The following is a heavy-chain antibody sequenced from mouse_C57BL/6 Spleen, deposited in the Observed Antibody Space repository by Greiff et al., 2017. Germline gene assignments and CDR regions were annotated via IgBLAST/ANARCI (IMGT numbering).Heavy chain of an antibody. Sequence: QVTLKVSGPGILQSSQTLSLTCSFSGFSLSTSGMGVSWIRQPSGKGLEWLAHIYWDDDKRYNPSLKSRLTISKDTSRNQVFLKITSVDTADTATYYCAQSDYYGSSRFAYWGQGTLVTVSA. D-gene: IGHD1-1*01. V-gene: IGHV8-12*01. J-gene: IGHJ3*01. CDR3: AQSDYYGSSRFAY. CDR2: IYWDDDK. CDR1: GFSLSTSGMG.